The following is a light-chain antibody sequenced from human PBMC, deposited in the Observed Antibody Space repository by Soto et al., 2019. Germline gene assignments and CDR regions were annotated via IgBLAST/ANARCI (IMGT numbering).Light chain of an antibody. CDR1: ALPKKY. J-gene: IGLJ1*01. V-gene: IGLV3-16*01. CDR2: KDS. CDR3: LSADSTRV. Sequence: SYELTQPPSVSVSLGQMARITCSGEALPKKYAYWYQQKPGQFPVLVIYKDSERPSGIPERFSGSSSGTIVTLTISGVQAEDEADYYCLSADSTRVFGTGTKVTVL.